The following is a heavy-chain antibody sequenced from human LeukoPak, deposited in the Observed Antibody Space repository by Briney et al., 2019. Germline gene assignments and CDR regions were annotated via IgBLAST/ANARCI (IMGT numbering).Heavy chain of an antibody. CDR1: GFTFSSYG. CDR3: AKDYFLWYYYDSSGYPTDY. Sequence: GGSLRLSCAASGFTFSSYGMHWVRQAPGKGLEWVAFIRYDGSNKYYADSVKGRFTISRDNSKNTLYLQMNSLRAEDTAVYYCAKDYFLWYYYDSSGYPTDYWGQGTLVTVSS. V-gene: IGHV3-30*02. J-gene: IGHJ4*02. CDR2: IRYDGSNK. D-gene: IGHD3-22*01.